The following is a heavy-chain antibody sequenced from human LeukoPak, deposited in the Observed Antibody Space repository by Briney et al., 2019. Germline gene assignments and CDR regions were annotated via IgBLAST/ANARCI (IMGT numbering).Heavy chain of an antibody. D-gene: IGHD3-9*01. CDR3: ARSPSFNDVLTGYFYFDY. CDR1: CASISSGGYS. V-gene: IGHV4-30-2*01. J-gene: IGHJ4*02. CDR2: IYHSGSA. Sequence: SQTLSLTCAVSCASISSGGYSWRWIRQPPGKGLEWLGYIYHSGSAYQNPSLRSRVTLFVDRSKNQFSLKLSSVTAADSAVYYCARSPSFNDVLTGYFYFDYWGRGTLVTVSS.